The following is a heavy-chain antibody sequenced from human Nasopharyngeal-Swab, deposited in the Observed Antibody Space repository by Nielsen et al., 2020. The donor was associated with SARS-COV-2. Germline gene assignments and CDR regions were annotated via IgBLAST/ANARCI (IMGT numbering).Heavy chain of an antibody. CDR2: IWYDGSNK. V-gene: IGHV3-33*08. CDR3: ARDWGGTLWY. J-gene: IGHJ4*02. CDR1: GFTFSSYG. D-gene: IGHD2-21*01. Sequence: GESLKISCAASGFTFSSYGMHWVRQAPGKGLEWGAVIWYDGSNKYYADSVKGRFTISRDNSKNTPYLQMNSLRAEDTAVYYCARDWGGTLWYWGQGTLVTVSS.